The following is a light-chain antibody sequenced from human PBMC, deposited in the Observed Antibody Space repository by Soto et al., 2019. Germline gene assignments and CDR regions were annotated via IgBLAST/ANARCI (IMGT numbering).Light chain of an antibody. V-gene: IGKV1-5*01. CDR1: QSISSW. Sequence: DIQMTQSPSTLSASVGDRVTITCRASQSISSWLAWYQQKPWKAPKLQIYDASSLESGVPSRFSGSGSGTEFTLTISSLQPDAFATYYCQQYNRYPRTFGQGTKVESK. CDR3: QQYNRYPRT. J-gene: IGKJ1*01. CDR2: DAS.